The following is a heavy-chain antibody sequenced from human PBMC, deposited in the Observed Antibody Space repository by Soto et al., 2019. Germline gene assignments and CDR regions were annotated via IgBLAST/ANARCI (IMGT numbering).Heavy chain of an antibody. CDR1: GGSSSSDDFY. V-gene: IGHV4-30-4*01. Sequence: QVQLQESGPGLVKPSQTLSLTCTFSGGSSSSDDFYWSWVRQPPGKGLEWIGYIHYRGNTYYNPSPQSSIFISPDTDKEQVSLDLGSVTAAEHAVYLCGRGGVAARPNFGYFFLPLGGWGHGTTVSVSS. J-gene: IGHJ6*02. D-gene: IGHD6-6*01. CDR2: IHYRGNT. CDR3: GRGGVAARPNFGYFFLPLGG.